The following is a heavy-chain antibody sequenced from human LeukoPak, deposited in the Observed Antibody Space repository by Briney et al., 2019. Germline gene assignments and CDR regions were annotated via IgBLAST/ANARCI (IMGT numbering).Heavy chain of an antibody. Sequence: SETLSLTCTVSGGSISSYYWSWIRQPPGKGLEWIGYIYYSGSTNYSPSLKSRVTISVDTSKNQFSLKLSSVTAADTAVYYCARGDYYYGMDVWGQGTTVTVSS. CDR2: IYYSGST. J-gene: IGHJ6*02. CDR3: ARGDYYYGMDV. CDR1: GGSISSYY. V-gene: IGHV4-59*12.